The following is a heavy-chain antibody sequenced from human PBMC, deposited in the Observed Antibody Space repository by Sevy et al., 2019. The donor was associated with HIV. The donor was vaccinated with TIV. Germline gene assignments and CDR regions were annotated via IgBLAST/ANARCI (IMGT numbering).Heavy chain of an antibody. CDR1: GFTFSDYY. Sequence: GGSLRLSCAASGFTFSDYYMSWIRQAPGKGLEWVSYISSSGSTIYYADSVKGRFTISRDNAKNSLYLQMNSLRAEDTAVYYCARDSPLVQAAAGKWAYGMDVWGQGTTVTVSS. J-gene: IGHJ6*02. V-gene: IGHV3-11*01. CDR2: ISSSGSTI. D-gene: IGHD6-13*01. CDR3: ARDSPLVQAAAGKWAYGMDV.